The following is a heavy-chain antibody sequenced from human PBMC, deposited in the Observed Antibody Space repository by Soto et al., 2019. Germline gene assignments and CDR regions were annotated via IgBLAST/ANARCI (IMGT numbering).Heavy chain of an antibody. Sequence: ASVKVSCKASGFSFTGYYIHWLRQAPGQGLEWMGWINAHSGGTEYAQKFQGRVTLTRDTSIATAYLTLTSLTSDDTALYYYAQFDYWGQGTLVTVSS. CDR3: AQFDY. CDR1: GFSFTGYY. V-gene: IGHV1-2*02. CDR2: INAHSGGT. J-gene: IGHJ4*02.